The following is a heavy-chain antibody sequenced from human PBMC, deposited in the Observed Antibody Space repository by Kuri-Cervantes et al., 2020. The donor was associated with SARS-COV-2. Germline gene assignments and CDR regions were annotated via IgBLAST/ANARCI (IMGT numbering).Heavy chain of an antibody. CDR1: GSSISGGYY. V-gene: IGHV4-38-2*02. CDR3: ARTVTTTPDY. Sequence: SETLSLTCTVSGSSISGGYYWGWIRQPPGKGLEWIGSIYHSGSSYYNPSLKSRVTISVDTSKNQFSLKLSSVTAADTAVYYCARTVTTTPDYWGQGTLVTVSS. CDR2: IYHSGSS. D-gene: IGHD4-11*01. J-gene: IGHJ4*02.